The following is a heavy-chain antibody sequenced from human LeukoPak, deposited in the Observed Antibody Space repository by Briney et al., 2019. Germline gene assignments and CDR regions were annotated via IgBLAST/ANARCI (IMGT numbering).Heavy chain of an antibody. V-gene: IGHV3-23*01. CDR3: TVYDSSGYYYVGGVY. CDR2: ISGSGGST. J-gene: IGHJ4*02. Sequence: GGSLRLSCAASGFTFSSYAMSWVRQAPGKGLEWVSAISGSGGSTYYADSVKGRFTISRDNSKNTLYLQMNSLRAEDTAVYYCTVYDSSGYYYVGGVYWGQGTLATVSS. CDR1: GFTFSSYA. D-gene: IGHD3-22*01.